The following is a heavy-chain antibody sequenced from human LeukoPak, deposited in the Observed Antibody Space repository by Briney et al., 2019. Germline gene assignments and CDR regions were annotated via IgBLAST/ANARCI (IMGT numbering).Heavy chain of an antibody. V-gene: IGHV1-18*04. Sequence: GASVKVSCKASGYTFTSYGISWVRQAPGQGLEWMGWISAYHGNTNYAQNLQGRVTMTTDTSTSTAYTEVRSLRSDDTAMYYCASGRDRRGYDYQALYYWGQGTLVTVSS. CDR3: ASGRDRRGYDYQALYY. CDR1: GYTFTSYG. J-gene: IGHJ4*02. D-gene: IGHD3-22*01. CDR2: ISAYHGNT.